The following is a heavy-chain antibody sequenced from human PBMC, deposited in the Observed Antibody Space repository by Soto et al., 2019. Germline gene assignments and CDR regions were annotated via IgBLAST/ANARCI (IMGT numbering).Heavy chain of an antibody. V-gene: IGHV1-69*13. D-gene: IGHD3-3*01. J-gene: IGHJ5*02. Sequence: GASVKVSCKASGGTFSSYAISWVRQVPGQGLEWMGGIIPIFGTANYAQKFQGRVTITADESTSTAYMELSSLRSEDTAVYYRARTPYYDFWSQNNWFDPWGQGTLVTVSS. CDR2: IIPIFGTA. CDR1: GGTFSSYA. CDR3: ARTPYYDFWSQNNWFDP.